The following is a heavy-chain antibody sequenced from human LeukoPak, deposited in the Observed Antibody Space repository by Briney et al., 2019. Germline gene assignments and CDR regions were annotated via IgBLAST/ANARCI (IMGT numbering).Heavy chain of an antibody. CDR2: IRYDGSNK. CDR3: ARGDYYDRSGSIPFDY. D-gene: IGHD3-22*01. J-gene: IGHJ4*02. V-gene: IGHV3-30*02. CDR1: GFTFSSYG. Sequence: GGSLRLSCAESGFTFSSYGMHWVRQAPPKGLEGVAFIRYDGSNKYYADSVKGRFTNSRDNSKNTLYLQMNSLRAEATAVYYCARGDYYDRSGSIPFDYWGQGALVTVSS.